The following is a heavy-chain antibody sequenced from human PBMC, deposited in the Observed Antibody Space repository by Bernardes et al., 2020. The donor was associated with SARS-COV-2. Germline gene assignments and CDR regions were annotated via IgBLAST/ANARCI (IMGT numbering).Heavy chain of an antibody. Sequence: SETLSLTCTVSGGSISSISDYWGWLRQPPGKGLEWIGSIHYRGNTYYNPSLESRATMSIDTSRNQFSLRLDSVTAADEAVYSCARAVYVIKAGALHYFDYWGQGAPVIVSS. CDR3: ARAVYVIKAGALHYFDY. D-gene: IGHD1-26*01. CDR1: GGSISSISDY. CDR2: IHYRGNT. V-gene: IGHV4-39*01. J-gene: IGHJ4*02.